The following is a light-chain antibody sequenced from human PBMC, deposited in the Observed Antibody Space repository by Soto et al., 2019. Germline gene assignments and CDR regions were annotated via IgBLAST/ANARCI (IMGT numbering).Light chain of an antibody. CDR1: QSVSSN. Sequence: EIVMTQSPATLSVSPGERATLSCRASQSVSSNLAWYQQKPGQAPRLLIYGASTRATGIPARFSGSRSGTEVALTISSLQSEDFAVYHCQQYNNWPPGTFGQGTKVEIK. V-gene: IGKV3-15*01. J-gene: IGKJ1*01. CDR2: GAS. CDR3: QQYNNWPPGT.